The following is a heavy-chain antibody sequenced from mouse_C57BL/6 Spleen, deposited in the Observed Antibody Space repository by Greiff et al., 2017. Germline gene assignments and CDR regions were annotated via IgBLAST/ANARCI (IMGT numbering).Heavy chain of an antibody. CDR2: ISYDGSN. D-gene: IGHD2-4*01. Sequence: EVQLQQSGPGLVKPSQSLSLTCSVTGYSITSGYYWNWIRQFPGNKLEWMGYISYDGSNNYNPSLKNRISITRDTSKNQFFLKLNSVTTEDTATYYCARADYDWVDYWGQGTTLTVSS. V-gene: IGHV3-6*01. J-gene: IGHJ2*01. CDR1: GYSITSGYY. CDR3: ARADYDWVDY.